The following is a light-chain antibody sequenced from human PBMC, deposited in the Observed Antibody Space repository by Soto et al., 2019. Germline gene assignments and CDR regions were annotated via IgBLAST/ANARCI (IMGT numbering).Light chain of an antibody. CDR1: QSLSISS. CDR3: QQYNSSPLT. V-gene: IGKV3-20*01. Sequence: EIVLTQSPATLSLSPGERATLSCRASQSLSISSLAWYQQKPGQAPRLLIYAASTRDTGIPDRFNGGGSGTDYVLTINSLQPEDFAVYYCQQYNSSPLTFGGGTKVDIK. J-gene: IGKJ4*01. CDR2: AAS.